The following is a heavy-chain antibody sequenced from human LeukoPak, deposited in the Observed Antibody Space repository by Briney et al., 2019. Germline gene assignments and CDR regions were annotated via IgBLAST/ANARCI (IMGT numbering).Heavy chain of an antibody. CDR3: GSNLGYCSGGSCYSVRHYYYYMDV. V-gene: IGHV1-69*06. CDR2: IIPIFGTA. J-gene: IGHJ6*03. Sequence: ASVKVSCKASGGTFSSYAISWVRQAPGQGLEWMGGIIPIFGTANYAQKFQGRVTITADKSTSTAYMELSSLRSEDTAVYYCGSNLGYCSGGSCYSVRHYYYYMDVWGKGTTVTISS. CDR1: GGTFSSYA. D-gene: IGHD2-15*01.